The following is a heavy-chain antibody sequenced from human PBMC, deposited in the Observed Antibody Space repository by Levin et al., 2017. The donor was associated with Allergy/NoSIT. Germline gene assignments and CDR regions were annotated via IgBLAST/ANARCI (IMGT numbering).Heavy chain of an antibody. J-gene: IGHJ5*02. CDR1: EFTFSTYA. CDR3: AKGRRDGYKSPAYNWFDP. D-gene: IGHD5-24*01. Sequence: GESLKISCAASEFTFSTYAMTWVRQAPGKGLQWVSTISGSGGSTYYADSVKGRFTISRDNSKNTLYLQMNSLRAEDTAVYYCAKGRRDGYKSPAYNWFDPWGQGTLVTVSS. V-gene: IGHV3-23*01. CDR2: ISGSGGST.